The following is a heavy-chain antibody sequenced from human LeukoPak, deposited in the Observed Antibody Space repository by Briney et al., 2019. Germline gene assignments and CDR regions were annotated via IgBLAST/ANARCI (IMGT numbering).Heavy chain of an antibody. J-gene: IGHJ4*02. V-gene: IGHV3-23*01. D-gene: IGHD4-11*01. CDR2: IRYGADSA. CDR3: AKGLTTHDY. CDR1: GFIFIDYA. Sequence: PGGTLRLSCAASGFIFIDYAMTWVRQAPGKGLEWVSTIRYGADSAYYADSVKGRFTISRDNSKNMVYLQMNSLRVDDTAVHYCAKGLTTHDYWGQGTLVTVSS.